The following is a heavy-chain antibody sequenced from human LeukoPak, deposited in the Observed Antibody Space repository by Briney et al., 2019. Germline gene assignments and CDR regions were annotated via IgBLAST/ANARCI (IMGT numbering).Heavy chain of an antibody. CDR2: IIPILGIA. J-gene: IGHJ6*02. D-gene: IGHD1-1*01. Sequence: SVKVSCKASGGTFSSYAISWVRQAPGQGLEWMGRIIPILGIANYAQKFRGRVTITADKSTSTAYMELSSLRSEDTAVYYCARAYPPRELERRSYYYGMDVWGQGTTVTVSS. CDR3: ARAYPPRELERRSYYYGMDV. CDR1: GGTFSSYA. V-gene: IGHV1-69*04.